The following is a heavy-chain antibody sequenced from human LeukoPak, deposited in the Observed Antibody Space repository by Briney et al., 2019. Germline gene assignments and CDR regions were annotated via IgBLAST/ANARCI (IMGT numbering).Heavy chain of an antibody. CDR2: INSDGSST. V-gene: IGHV3-74*01. D-gene: IGHD2-2*01. Sequence: PGGSLRLSCAASGFTFSSYWMHWVRQAPGKGLVWVSRINSDGSSTSYADSVKGRFTISRDNAKNTLYLQVNSLRAEDTAVYYCARQLGYCSSTSCYAGLDYWGQGTLVTVSS. CDR1: GFTFSSYW. J-gene: IGHJ4*02. CDR3: ARQLGYCSSTSCYAGLDY.